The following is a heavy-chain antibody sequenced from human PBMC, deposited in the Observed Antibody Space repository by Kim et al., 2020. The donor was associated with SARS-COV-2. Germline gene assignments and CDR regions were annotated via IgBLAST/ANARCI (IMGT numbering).Heavy chain of an antibody. CDR1: GFTFSSYS. D-gene: IGHD3-22*01. CDR3: AGDYYDNSGCYYY. Sequence: GGSLRLSCAASGFTFSSYSMNWVRQAPGKGLEWVSSISSSSSYIYDAASVERLIITSRNTTKNSLFLQMNRRGAEDTVVYYCAGDYYDNSGCYYY. V-gene: IGHV3-21*01. J-gene: IGHJ6*01. CDR2: ISSSSSYI.